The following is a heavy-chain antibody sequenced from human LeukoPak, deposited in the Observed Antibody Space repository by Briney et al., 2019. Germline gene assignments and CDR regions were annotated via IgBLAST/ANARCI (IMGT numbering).Heavy chain of an antibody. Sequence: ASVKVSYKASGYTFTSYGISWVRQAPGQGLEWMGWISAYNGNTNYAQKLQGRVTMTTDTSTSTAYMELRSLRSDDTAVYYCATSPEDIVVAPLDYWGQGTLVTVSS. D-gene: IGHD2-15*01. V-gene: IGHV1-18*01. J-gene: IGHJ4*02. CDR2: ISAYNGNT. CDR3: ATSPEDIVVAPLDY. CDR1: GYTFTSYG.